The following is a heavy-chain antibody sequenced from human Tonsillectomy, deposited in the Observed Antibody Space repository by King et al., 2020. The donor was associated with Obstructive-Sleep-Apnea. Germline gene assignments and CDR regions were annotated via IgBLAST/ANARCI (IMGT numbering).Heavy chain of an antibody. CDR2: IIPILGIA. CDR1: GGTFSSYA. D-gene: IGHD2-21*02. CDR3: ASGFVVVTAIDAFDI. Sequence: VQLVESGAEVKKPGSSVKVSCKASGGTFSSYAISWVRQAPGHGLEWMGGIIPILGIANYAQKFQGRVTITADKSTSTAYMELSSLRSEDTAVYYCASGFVVVTAIDAFDIWGQGTMVTVSS. V-gene: IGHV1-69*10. J-gene: IGHJ3*02.